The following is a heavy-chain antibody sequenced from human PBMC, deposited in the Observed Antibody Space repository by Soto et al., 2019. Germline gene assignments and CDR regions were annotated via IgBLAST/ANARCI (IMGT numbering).Heavy chain of an antibody. CDR1: GFSLSTSGVG. CDR2: IYWDDDK. D-gene: IGHD4-17*01. J-gene: IGHJ4*02. CDR3: AHRQSRTYDYGDTCFDY. Sequence: GSGPTLVNPTQTLTLTCTFSGFSLSTSGVGVGWIRQPPGKALEWLALIYWDDDKRYSPSLKSRLTITKDTSKNQVVLTMTNMDPVDTATYYCAHRQSRTYDYGDTCFDYWGQGTLVTVSS. V-gene: IGHV2-5*02.